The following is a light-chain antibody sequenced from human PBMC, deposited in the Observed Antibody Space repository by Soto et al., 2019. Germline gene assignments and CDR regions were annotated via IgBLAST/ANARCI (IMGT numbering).Light chain of an antibody. CDR3: QQYINYFRT. V-gene: IGKV1-5*03. CDR1: QSIGVW. J-gene: IGKJ1*01. CDR2: KTS. Sequence: DIQMTQSPSTLSASVGDRVTITCRASQSIGVWLAWYQQKPGTAPKLLIYKTSTLDSGVPLRFSGSGSGIEFTLTISSLQPDDFATYYCQQYINYFRTFGQGTKVEIK.